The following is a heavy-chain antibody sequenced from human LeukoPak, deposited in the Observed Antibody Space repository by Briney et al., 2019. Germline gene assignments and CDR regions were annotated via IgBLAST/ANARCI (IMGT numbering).Heavy chain of an antibody. D-gene: IGHD3-16*02. J-gene: IGHJ3*02. CDR3: AVYPLRLGELSMSLSDAFDI. CDR2: FDSEDGEK. V-gene: IGHV1-24*01. CDR1: GYTLTELS. Sequence: ASVKVSCKVSGYTLTELSMHWVRQAPGKGLEWMGGFDSEDGEKIYAQKFQGRVPMTADTYTDTVSMELSSLRSEATAVYYCAVYPLRLGELSMSLSDAFDIWGQGTMVTVSS.